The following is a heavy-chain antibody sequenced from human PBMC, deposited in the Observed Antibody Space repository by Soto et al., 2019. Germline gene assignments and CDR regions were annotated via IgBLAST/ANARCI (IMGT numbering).Heavy chain of an antibody. D-gene: IGHD3-10*01. CDR1: GFTFSSYA. V-gene: IGHV3-30-3*01. J-gene: IGHJ6*02. Sequence: QVQLVESGGGVVQPGRSLRLSCAASGFTFSSYAMHWVRQAPGKGLEWVAVISYDGSNKYYADSVKGRFTISRDNSKNTLYLQMNSLRAEDTAVYHCARENSVLLWFGEPREVGGMDVWGQGTTVTVSS. CDR3: ARENSVLLWFGEPREVGGMDV. CDR2: ISYDGSNK.